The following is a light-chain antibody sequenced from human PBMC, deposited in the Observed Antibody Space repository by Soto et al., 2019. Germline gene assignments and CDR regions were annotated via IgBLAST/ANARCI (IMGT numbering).Light chain of an antibody. CDR3: HQTYSTPQT. CDR2: SAS. V-gene: IGKV1-39*01. CDR1: QTVTDY. Sequence: EIQMTQTASSLSASVGDSVTITCXAGQTVTDYLNWYQHKPGKAPKLLIYSASTLQSGVPSRFSGSGSGTDFTLTITSLQPEDFGTYYCHQTYSTPQTFGQGTKVDIK. J-gene: IGKJ1*01.